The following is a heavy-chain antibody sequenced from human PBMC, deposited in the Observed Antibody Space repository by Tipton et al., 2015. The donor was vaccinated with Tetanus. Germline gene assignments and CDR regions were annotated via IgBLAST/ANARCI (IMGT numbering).Heavy chain of an antibody. V-gene: IGHV5-51*01. D-gene: IGHD5-24*01. CDR2: IYPGDSDT. J-gene: IGHJ4*02. Sequence: VQLVQSGAEVKKPGESLKISCKGSGYSFTSYWIGWVRQMPGKGLEWMGIIYPGDSDTRYSPSFQGQVTISADKSISTAYLQWSSLKASDTAMYYGARPQSDVGMATIWWFDYWGQGTLVTVSS. CDR1: GYSFTSYW. CDR3: ARPQSDVGMATIWWFDY.